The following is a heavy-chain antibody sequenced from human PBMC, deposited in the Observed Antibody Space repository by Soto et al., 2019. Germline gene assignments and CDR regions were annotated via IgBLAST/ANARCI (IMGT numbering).Heavy chain of an antibody. D-gene: IGHD3-10*01. CDR2: IKQDGSEK. J-gene: IGHJ6*02. CDR1: GFTFSSYW. Sequence: GGSLRLSCAASGFTFSSYWMSWVRQAPGKGLEWVANIKQDGSEKYYVDSVKGRFTISRDNAKNSLYLQMNSLRAEDTAVYYCARDLSRITMVRGVIITDYGMDVWGQGTTVTVSS. CDR3: ARDLSRITMVRGVIITDYGMDV. V-gene: IGHV3-7*01.